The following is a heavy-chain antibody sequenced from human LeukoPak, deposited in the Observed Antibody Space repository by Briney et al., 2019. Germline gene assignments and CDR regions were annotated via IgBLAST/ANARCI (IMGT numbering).Heavy chain of an antibody. CDR2: ISYDGSNK. CDR1: GFTFSSYA. V-gene: IGHV3-30-3*01. D-gene: IGHD3-3*01. Sequence: GGSLRLSCAASGFTFSSYAFHWVRQAPGKGLEWVALISYDGSNKYYADSVKGRFTISRDNSKNTLYLQMNSLRAEDTAVYYCARDRGDGITTFGVRNYFDYWGQGTLVTVSS. CDR3: ARDRGDGITTFGVRNYFDY. J-gene: IGHJ4*02.